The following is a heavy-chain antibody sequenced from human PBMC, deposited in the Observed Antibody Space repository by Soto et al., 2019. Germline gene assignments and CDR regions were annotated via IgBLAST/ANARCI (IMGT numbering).Heavy chain of an antibody. CDR1: XVPXXNRTXX. Sequence: SETLXLTCSLSXVPXXNRTXXXXXIRQAPGRGLEWIGSVYYTGSTYYSPSFEGRVAISVGTSKNEFFLTLTSVAASDTAVYFCASHSWYLGDNFFRPWGQGTLVXVS. V-gene: IGHV4-39*01. D-gene: IGHD6-13*01. CDR3: ASHSWYLGDNFFRP. CDR2: VYYTGST. J-gene: IGHJ5*02.